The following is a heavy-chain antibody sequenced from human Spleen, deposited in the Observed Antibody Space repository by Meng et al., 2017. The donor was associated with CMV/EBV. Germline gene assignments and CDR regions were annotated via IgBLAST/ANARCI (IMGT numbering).Heavy chain of an antibody. CDR2: IYYSGST. CDR1: GYSLSSTDV. D-gene: IGHD3-22*01. V-gene: IGHV4-28*01. CDR3: ARNVPGTSAHYD. Sequence: QVPLKESGPGLVKPSDTLSLTCAFSGYSLSSTDVGGWMRQHPGKGLEWFRYIYYSGSTSHNPSLKSRGTMSVNTSKNQFALNLNSVTAVDTTVYYCARNVPGTSAHYDWGQGTLVTVSS. J-gene: IGHJ4*02.